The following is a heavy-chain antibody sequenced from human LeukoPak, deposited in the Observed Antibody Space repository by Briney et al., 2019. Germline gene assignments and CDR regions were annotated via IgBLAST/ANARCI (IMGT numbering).Heavy chain of an antibody. CDR2: IRNKANSYST. CDR1: GFSLPDYY. J-gene: IGHJ4*02. D-gene: IGHD5-12*01. CDR3: AGSGYDYRFFEN. V-gene: IGHV3-72*01. Sequence: GGSLRLSCAGSGFSLPDYYMDWVRQAPGKGPEWVGRIRNKANSYSTEYAASVKGRFTVSRDDSKNSLFLQMNSLKTEDTAIYYCAGSGYDYRFFENWGQGVLVTVSS.